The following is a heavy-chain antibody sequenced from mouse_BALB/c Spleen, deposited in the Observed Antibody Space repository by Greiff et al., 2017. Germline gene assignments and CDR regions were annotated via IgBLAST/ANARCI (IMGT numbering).Heavy chain of an antibody. CDR1: GFTFRSYA. V-gene: IGHV5-6-5*01. J-gene: IGHJ2*01. CDR2: ISSGGST. Sequence: EVQGVESGGGLVKPGGSLKLSCAASGFTFRSYAMSWVRQTPEKRLEWVASISSGGSTYYPDSVKGRFTISRDNARNILYLQMSSLRSEDTAMYYCARGRGSSYLDYWGQGTTLTVSS. D-gene: IGHD1-1*01. CDR3: ARGRGSSYLDY.